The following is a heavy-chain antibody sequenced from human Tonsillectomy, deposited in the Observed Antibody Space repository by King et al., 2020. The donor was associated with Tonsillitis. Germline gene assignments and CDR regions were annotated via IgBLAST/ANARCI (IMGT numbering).Heavy chain of an antibody. CDR3: TRRSVGGMSAYYFTY. CDR1: GDSMTSGNYY. J-gene: IGHJ4*02. CDR2: MYNSGST. Sequence: LQLQESGPGLVKPSETLSLTCSVSGDSMTSGNYYWGWIRQPPGKGLEWIGSMYNSGSTHYNTSLKIRVAISVNTSKNQFSLKLSSVTAADTAVYYCTRRSVGGMSAYYFTYWGQGALVTISS. V-gene: IGHV4-39*07. D-gene: IGHD3-16*01.